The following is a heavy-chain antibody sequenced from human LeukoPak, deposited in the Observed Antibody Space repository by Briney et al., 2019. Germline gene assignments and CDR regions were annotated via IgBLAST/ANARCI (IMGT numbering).Heavy chain of an antibody. D-gene: IGHD5-12*01. V-gene: IGHV4-59*01. J-gene: IGHJ3*02. CDR1: GVSISSYY. CDR3: ARSAEWLRNAFDI. CDR2: MHDSGST. Sequence: SETLSLTCTVSGVSISSYYWSWIRQPPGKGLEWIGYMHDSGSTKHNPSLKSRVSISIDTSKNQVSLQLTSVTAADTAIYYCARSAEWLRNAFDIWGQGTVVSVSS.